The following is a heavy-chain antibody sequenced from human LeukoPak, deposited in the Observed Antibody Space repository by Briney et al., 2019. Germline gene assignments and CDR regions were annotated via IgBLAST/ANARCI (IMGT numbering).Heavy chain of an antibody. CDR1: GGTFSSYA. J-gene: IGHJ5*02. CDR3: ARSRTWEDWFDP. D-gene: IGHD1-26*01. V-gene: IGHV1-69*06. CDR2: INPVFHTA. Sequence: SVKVSCKASGGTFSSYAISWVRQAPGQGLEWMGGINPVFHTANYAQKFQGRLTITADKSTSTAYMELGSLRSEDTAMYYCARSRTWEDWFDPWGQGTLVTVSS.